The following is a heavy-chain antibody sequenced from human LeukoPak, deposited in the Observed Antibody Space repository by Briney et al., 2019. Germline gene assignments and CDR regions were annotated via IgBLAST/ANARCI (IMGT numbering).Heavy chain of an antibody. CDR1: GFTFSSYW. CDR2: IKQDGSEK. D-gene: IGHD3-10*01. V-gene: IGHV3-7*01. Sequence: GGSLRLSCAASGFTFSSYWMSWVRQAPGKGLEWVANIKQDGSEKYYVDSVKGRFTISRDNAKNSLYLQMNSLRAEDTAVYYCARDRLLWFGEFDYWGQGTLVTVSS. CDR3: ARDRLLWFGEFDY. J-gene: IGHJ4*02.